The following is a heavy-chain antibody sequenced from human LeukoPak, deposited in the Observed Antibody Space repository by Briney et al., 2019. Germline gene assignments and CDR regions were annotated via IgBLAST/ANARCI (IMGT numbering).Heavy chain of an antibody. CDR1: GGSISSYY. D-gene: IGHD1-1*01. CDR3: ASPGTDVDHAFDI. CDR2: IYHSGST. J-gene: IGHJ3*02. V-gene: IGHV4-59*04. Sequence: SETLSLTCTVSGGSISSYYWSWIRQPPGKGLEWIGSIYHSGSTYYNPSLKSRVTISVDTSKNQFSLKLSSVTAADTAVYYCASPGTDVDHAFDIWGQGTMVTVSS.